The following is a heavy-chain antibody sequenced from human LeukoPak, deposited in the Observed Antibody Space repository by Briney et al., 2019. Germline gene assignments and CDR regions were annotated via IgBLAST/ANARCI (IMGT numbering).Heavy chain of an antibody. Sequence: SETLSLTCTVSGGSISSSSYYWGWIRQPPGKGLEWIGSIYYSGSTYYNPSLKSRVTISVDTSKNQFSLKLSSVTAADTAVYYCATVRSTEVYYYYYGMDVWGQGTTVTVSS. CDR2: IYYSGST. D-gene: IGHD3-10*01. V-gene: IGHV4-39*01. J-gene: IGHJ6*02. CDR1: GGSISSSSYY. CDR3: ATVRSTEVYYYYYGMDV.